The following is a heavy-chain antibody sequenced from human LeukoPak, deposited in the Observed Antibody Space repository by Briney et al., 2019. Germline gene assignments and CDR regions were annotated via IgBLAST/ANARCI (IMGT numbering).Heavy chain of an antibody. CDR2: IHHSGST. CDR1: GGSISSSNW. J-gene: IGHJ4*02. V-gene: IGHV4-4*02. D-gene: IGHD2-2*01. Sequence: SGTLSLTCAVSGGSISSSNWWSWVRQPPGKGLEWIGEIHHSGSTNYNPSFKSRVTISVDKSKNQFSLKLSSVTAADTAVYYCASKLVAERYLDYWGQGTLVTVSS. CDR3: ASKLVAERYLDY.